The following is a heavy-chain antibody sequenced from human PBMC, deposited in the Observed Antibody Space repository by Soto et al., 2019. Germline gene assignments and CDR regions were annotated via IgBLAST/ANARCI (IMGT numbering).Heavy chain of an antibody. D-gene: IGHD3-10*01. CDR3: ANTKTTPWRGPHFAY. CDR2: IYWDDDR. J-gene: IGHJ4*02. V-gene: IGHV2-5*02. CDR1: GFSLSSSGVG. Sequence: QITLKESGPTLVKPTQTLTLTCTFSGFSLSSSGVGVGWIRQPPGKALEWLAVIYWDDDRRYSPSLKTRLTITKDTSKNQVVLTMTNMDPLDTATYYWANTKTTPWRGPHFAYWAREPWSPSPQ.